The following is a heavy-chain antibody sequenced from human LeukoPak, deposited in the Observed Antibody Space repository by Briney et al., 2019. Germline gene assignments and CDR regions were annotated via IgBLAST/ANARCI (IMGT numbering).Heavy chain of an antibody. CDR3: ARLLRSGYSYGFLDY. CDR2: IYYSGST. J-gene: IGHJ4*02. D-gene: IGHD5-18*01. V-gene: IGHV4-59*01. Sequence: SETLSLTCTVSGGSISSYYWSWIRQPPGKGLEWIGYIYYSGSTNYNPSLKSRVTISVDTSKNQFSLKLNSVTAADTAVYFCARLLRSGYSYGFLDYWGQGTLVTVSS. CDR1: GGSISSYY.